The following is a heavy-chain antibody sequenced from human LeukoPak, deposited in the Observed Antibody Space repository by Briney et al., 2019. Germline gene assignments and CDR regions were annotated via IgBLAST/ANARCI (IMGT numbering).Heavy chain of an antibody. CDR1: GGSISSYY. J-gene: IGHJ5*02. Sequence: HPSETPSLTCTVSGGSISSYYWSWIRQPPGKGLEWIGYIYYSGSTNYNPSLKSRVTISVDTSKNQFSLKLSSVTAADTAVYYCARQLGATHYWFDPWGQGTLVTVSS. CDR3: ARQLGATHYWFDP. CDR2: IYYSGST. V-gene: IGHV4-59*01. D-gene: IGHD1-26*01.